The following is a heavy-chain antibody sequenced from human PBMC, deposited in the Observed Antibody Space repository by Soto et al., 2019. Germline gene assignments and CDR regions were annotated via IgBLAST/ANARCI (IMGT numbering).Heavy chain of an antibody. J-gene: IGHJ4*02. CDR1: GGSITSYH. CDR3: AREGVTGIPFDS. Sequence: SETLSLTCTVSGGSITSYHWHWIRQPAGNGLEWIGRIHSTGSTNYNPSVKSRVTMSIDTSKNQFSLKLNSLTAADTAFYYCAREGVTGIPFDSWGQGTQVTVSS. CDR2: IHSTGST. D-gene: IGHD2-21*02. V-gene: IGHV4-4*07.